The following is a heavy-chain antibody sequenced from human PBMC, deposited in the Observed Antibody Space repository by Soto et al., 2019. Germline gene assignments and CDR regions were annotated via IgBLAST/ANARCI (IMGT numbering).Heavy chain of an antibody. CDR3: ARVTSDSSSWRYYGMDV. D-gene: IGHD6-13*01. CDR2: ISSSGSYT. V-gene: IGHV3-11*05. Sequence: QVQLVESGGGLVKPGGSLRLSCAASGFTFSDYYMSWIRQAPGKGLEWVSYISSSGSYTNYADSVKGRFNISRDNVKNSLYLQMNSLRAEDTAVYYCARVTSDSSSWRYYGMDVWGQGTTVTVTS. J-gene: IGHJ6*02. CDR1: GFTFSDYY.